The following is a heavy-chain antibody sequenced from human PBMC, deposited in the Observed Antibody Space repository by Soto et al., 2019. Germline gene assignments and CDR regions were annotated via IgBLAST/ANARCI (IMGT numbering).Heavy chain of an antibody. CDR1: GGSISSSNW. CDR3: ARGRATILEDWFDP. D-gene: IGHD5-12*01. CDR2: IYHSGST. J-gene: IGHJ5*02. V-gene: IGHV4-4*02. Sequence: PSETLSLTCAVSGGSISSSNWWSWVRQPPGKGLERIGEIYHSGSTNYNPSLKSRVTISVDKSKNQFSLKLSSVTAADTAVYYCARGRATILEDWFDPWGQGTLVTVSS.